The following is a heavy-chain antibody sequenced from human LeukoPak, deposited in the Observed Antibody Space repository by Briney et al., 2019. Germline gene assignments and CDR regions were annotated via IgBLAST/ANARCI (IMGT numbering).Heavy chain of an antibody. J-gene: IGHJ4*02. Sequence: SETLSLTCAVYGGSLSGYYWSWIRQPPGKGLEWIGEINHSGSTNYNPSLKSRVTISVDTSKNQFSLKLSSVTAADTAVYYCASRLPNDSSGYSFFDYWGQGTLVTVSS. CDR1: GGSLSGYY. D-gene: IGHD3-22*01. CDR3: ASRLPNDSSGYSFFDY. V-gene: IGHV4-34*01. CDR2: INHSGST.